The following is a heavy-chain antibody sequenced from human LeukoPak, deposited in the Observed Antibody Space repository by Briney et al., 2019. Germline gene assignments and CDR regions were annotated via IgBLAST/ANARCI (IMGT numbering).Heavy chain of an antibody. CDR3: ARVLLPTSHNYFDY. J-gene: IGHJ4*02. V-gene: IGHV1-18*01. CDR1: GYTFTSYG. CDR2: ISAYNGNT. Sequence: ASVKVSCKASGYTFTSYGISWVRQAPGQGLEWMGWISAYNGNTNYAPKLQGRVTMTTDTSTSTAYMELRSLRSDDTAVYYCARVLLPTSHNYFDYWGQGTLVTVSS. D-gene: IGHD2-2*01.